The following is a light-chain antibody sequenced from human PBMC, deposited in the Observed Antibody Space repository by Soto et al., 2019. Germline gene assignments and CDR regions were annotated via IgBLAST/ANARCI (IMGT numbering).Light chain of an antibody. Sequence: EIVMTQSPATLSASPGERATLSCRASQTVSSKLAWYQHKPGQAPRLLIYDTSNRATGIPARFSGSGSGTDFTLTINSLEPEDFAVYYCHQRKSWPRTFGQGTKV. CDR2: DTS. V-gene: IGKV3-11*01. CDR1: QTVSSK. J-gene: IGKJ1*01. CDR3: HQRKSWPRT.